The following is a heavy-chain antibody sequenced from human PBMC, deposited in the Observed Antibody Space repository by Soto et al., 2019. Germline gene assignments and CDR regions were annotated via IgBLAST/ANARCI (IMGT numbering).Heavy chain of an antibody. V-gene: IGHV1-8*01. CDR2: MNPNSGNT. D-gene: IGHD6-19*01. CDR1: GYTFTSYD. Sequence: ASVKVSCKASGYTFTSYDINWVRQATGQGLEWMGWMNPNSGNTGYAQKFQGRVTMTRNTSISTAYMELSSLRSEDTAVYYCARGPVAGTRYYYYYGMDVWGQGTTVTVSS. CDR3: ARGPVAGTRYYYYYGMDV. J-gene: IGHJ6*02.